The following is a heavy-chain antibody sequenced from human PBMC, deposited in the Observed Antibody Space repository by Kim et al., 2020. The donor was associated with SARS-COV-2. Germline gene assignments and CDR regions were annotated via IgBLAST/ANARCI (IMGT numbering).Heavy chain of an antibody. CDR3: AKRTYFDSSGYLGSADY. D-gene: IGHD3-22*01. J-gene: IGHJ4*02. Sequence: VKGRFPISRDNFKNTLYLQMSSLRAEDTAVYYCAKRTYFDSSGYLGSADYWGQGTLVTVSS. V-gene: IGHV3-23*01.